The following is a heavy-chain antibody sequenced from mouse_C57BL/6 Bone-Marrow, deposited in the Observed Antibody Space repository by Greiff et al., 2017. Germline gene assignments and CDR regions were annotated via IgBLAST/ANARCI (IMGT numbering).Heavy chain of an antibody. J-gene: IGHJ2*01. CDR3: ARCYYGSSYDFDY. CDR1: GYTFTSYW. D-gene: IGHD1-1*01. Sequence: QVQLKQPGAELVMPGASVKLSCKASGYTFTSYWMHWVKQRPGQGLEWIGEIDPSDSYTNYNQKFKGKSTLTVDKSSSTAYMQLSSLTSEDSAVYYCARCYYGSSYDFDYWGQGTTLAVSS. V-gene: IGHV1-69*01. CDR2: IDPSDSYT.